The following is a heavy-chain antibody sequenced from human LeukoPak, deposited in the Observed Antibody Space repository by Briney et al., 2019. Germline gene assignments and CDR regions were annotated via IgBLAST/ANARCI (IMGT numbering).Heavy chain of an antibody. CDR2: ISAYNGNT. J-gene: IGHJ5*02. CDR3: AKKFLYGYSRDWYDDH. Sequence: GASVKVSCKASGYTFTNYGISWVRQAPGQGLEWMGWISAYNGNTNYAQKLQGRVTMTTDTSTSTAYMELRGLRSDDTAVYYCAKKFLYGYSRDWYDDHCGWGTLVTVSS. D-gene: IGHD6-19*01. CDR1: GYTFTNYG. V-gene: IGHV1-18*01.